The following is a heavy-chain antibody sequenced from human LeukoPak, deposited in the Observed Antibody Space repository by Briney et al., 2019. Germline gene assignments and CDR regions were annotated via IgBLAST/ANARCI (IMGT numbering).Heavy chain of an antibody. CDR1: GGSISSGGYY. Sequence: SQTLSLTCTVSGGSISSGGYYWSWIRQHPGKGLEWIGYIYYSGSTYYNPSHKSRVTISVDTSKNQFPLKLSSVTAADTAVYYCARDHNDILTGSTAFDIWGQGTMVTVSS. V-gene: IGHV4-31*03. D-gene: IGHD3-9*01. CDR3: ARDHNDILTGSTAFDI. J-gene: IGHJ3*02. CDR2: IYYSGST.